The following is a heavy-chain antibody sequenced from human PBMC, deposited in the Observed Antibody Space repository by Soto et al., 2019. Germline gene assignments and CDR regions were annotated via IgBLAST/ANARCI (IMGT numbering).Heavy chain of an antibody. CDR1: GFSLSTLGTC. CDR2: INWDNNE. CDR3: ARIPHYSDSYYMDY. Sequence: GSGPTLVNLTQTLTLTCTFSGFSLSTLGTCVTWIRQPPGKALEWLALINWDNNEYYTTSLKTRLTISRDTSKNQVVLTMTNVDPVDTATYYCARIPHYSDSYYMDYWGQGTLVTVSS. J-gene: IGHJ4*02. D-gene: IGHD2-21*01. V-gene: IGHV2-70*01.